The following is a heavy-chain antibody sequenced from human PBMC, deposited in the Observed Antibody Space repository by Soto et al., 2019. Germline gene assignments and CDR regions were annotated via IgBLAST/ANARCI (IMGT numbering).Heavy chain of an antibody. CDR1: GFTFSSYA. CDR3: AKDSRGWDYYFSSSYIGALRYSQL. CDR2: ISYDGGNK. J-gene: IGHJ1*01. D-gene: IGHD3-22*01. V-gene: IGHV3-30-3*01. Sequence: GGSLRLSCAASGFTFSSYAMHWVRQAPGKGLEWVAVISYDGGNKYYADSVKGRFTISRDNSKNTLYLQMNSLRAEDTAVYYCAKDSRGWDYYFSSSYIGALRYSQLRCQGTLVTGFS.